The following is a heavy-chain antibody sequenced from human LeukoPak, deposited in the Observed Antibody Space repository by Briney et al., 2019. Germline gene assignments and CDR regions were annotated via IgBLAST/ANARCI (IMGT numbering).Heavy chain of an antibody. V-gene: IGHV4-34*01. CDR3: ARHYGRWQVGAVSYFDH. Sequence: SETLSLTCAVYGGSFSGYYWSWIRQSPEKGLEWIGELNHGGNTNYNPSLKSRVTVSVDTSKSQFSLKLSSMTAADTAVYFCARHYGRWQVGAVSYFDHWGQGTVVTVSS. D-gene: IGHD1-26*01. J-gene: IGHJ4*02. CDR1: GGSFSGYY. CDR2: LNHGGNT.